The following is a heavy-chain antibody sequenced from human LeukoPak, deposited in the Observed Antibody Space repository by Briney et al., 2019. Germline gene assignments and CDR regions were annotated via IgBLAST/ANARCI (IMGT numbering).Heavy chain of an antibody. CDR1: GFTLSNYA. CDR2: IHYNGDST. J-gene: IGHJ4*02. D-gene: IGHD5-24*01. V-gene: IGHV3-23*01. CDR3: AKVIREVDMSHDY. Sequence: GGSLRLSCAASGFTLSNYAMSWVHQAPGKGLEWVSSIHYNGDSTYYADSVKGRFTISRDNSKNTLYLQMNSLRVEDTAVYYCAKVIREVDMSHDYWGQGALVTVSS.